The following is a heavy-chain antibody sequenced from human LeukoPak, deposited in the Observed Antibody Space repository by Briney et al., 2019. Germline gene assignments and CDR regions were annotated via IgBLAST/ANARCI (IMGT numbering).Heavy chain of an antibody. CDR3: ARVRDGYKVLDY. D-gene: IGHD5-24*01. CDR2: ISGSGGST. V-gene: IGHV3-23*01. CDR1: GFTFSSYA. J-gene: IGHJ4*02. Sequence: GGSLRLSCAASGFTFSSYAMSWVRQAPGKGLEWVSAISGSGGSTYYADSVKGRFTISRDNAKNSLYLQMNSLRAEDTAVYYCARVRDGYKVLDYWGQGTLVTVSS.